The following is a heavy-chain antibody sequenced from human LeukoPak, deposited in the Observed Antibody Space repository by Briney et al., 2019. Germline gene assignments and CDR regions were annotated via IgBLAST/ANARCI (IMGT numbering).Heavy chain of an antibody. V-gene: IGHV1-46*01. CDR2: INPSGGST. Sequence: GASVKVSRKASGYTSTSYYMHWVRQAPGQGLEWMGIINPSGGSTSYAQKFQGRVTMTRDMSTSTVYMELSSLRSEDTAVYYCARDRERPLYGGNSINYFDYWGQGTLVTVSS. CDR3: ARDRERPLYGGNSINYFDY. J-gene: IGHJ4*02. D-gene: IGHD4-23*01. CDR1: GYTSTSYY.